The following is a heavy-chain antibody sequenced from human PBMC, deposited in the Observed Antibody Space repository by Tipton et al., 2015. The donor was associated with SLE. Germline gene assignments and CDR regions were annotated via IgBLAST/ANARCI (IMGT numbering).Heavy chain of an antibody. D-gene: IGHD3-22*01. J-gene: IGHJ4*02. CDR2: IYYSGST. CDR1: GGSISSVGYY. V-gene: IGHV4-31*03. CDR3: ARAQSDSSGYSHFDY. Sequence: TLSLTCTVSGGSISSVGYYWSWIRQHPGEGLEWIGYIYYSGSTYYTPSLKSRITISVDTSKNQFSLRLASVTAADTAVYYCARAQSDSSGYSHFDYWGQGTLVTVSS.